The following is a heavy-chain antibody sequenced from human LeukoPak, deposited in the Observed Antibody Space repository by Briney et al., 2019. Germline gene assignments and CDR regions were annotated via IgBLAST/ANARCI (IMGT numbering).Heavy chain of an antibody. CDR3: AKDSTGTTYALDY. CDR2: ISWNSGSI. D-gene: IGHD1-1*01. V-gene: IGHV3-9*01. CDR1: GFTFDDYA. Sequence: GGSLRLSCAASGFTFDDYAMHWVRQAPGKGLEWVSGISWNSGSIGYADSVKGRFTISRDNAKNPLYLQMNSLRAEDTALYYCAKDSTGTTYALDYWGQGTLVTVSS. J-gene: IGHJ4*02.